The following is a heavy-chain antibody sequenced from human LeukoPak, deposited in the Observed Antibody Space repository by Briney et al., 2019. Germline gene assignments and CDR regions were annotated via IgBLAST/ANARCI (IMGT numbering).Heavy chain of an antibody. D-gene: IGHD3-10*01. V-gene: IGHV1-18*01. CDR3: ARSELLWFGRVNSGFDY. CDR1: GYTFTSYG. CDR2: ISAYNGNT. J-gene: IGHJ4*02. Sequence: WASVKVSCKASGYTFTSYGISWVRQAPGQGLEWMGWISAYNGNTNYAQKLQGRVTMTTDTSTSTAYMELRSLRSDDTAVYYCARSELLWFGRVNSGFDYWGQGTLVTVSS.